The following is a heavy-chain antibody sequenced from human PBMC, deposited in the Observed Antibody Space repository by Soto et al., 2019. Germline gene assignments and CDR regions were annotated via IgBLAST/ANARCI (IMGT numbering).Heavy chain of an antibody. CDR2: IYYSGST. J-gene: IGHJ4*02. CDR1: GGSISSADYF. V-gene: IGHV4-30-4*01. CDR3: ARILTGYSPFDY. D-gene: IGHD3-9*01. Sequence: SETLSLTCTVSGGSISSADYFWSWIRQPPGKGLEWIGYIYYSGSTYYNPSLKSRVTISVDTSKNQFSLKLSSVTAADTAVYYCARILTGYSPFDYWGQGALVTVSS.